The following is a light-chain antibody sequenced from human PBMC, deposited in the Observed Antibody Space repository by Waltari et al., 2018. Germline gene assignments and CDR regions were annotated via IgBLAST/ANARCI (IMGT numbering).Light chain of an antibody. CDR3: QNQERLPAK. Sequence: EFMLTQSPGTLSLSPGETATLSCRARQSIGKYLVWYKQKPGQAPRLLMSEAPKRATGVPDMVSGSGSGTDFSLTISGLEAEEFAVYYCQNQERLPAKFGQGTKVEI. CDR1: QSIGKY. CDR2: EAP. V-gene: IGKV3-20*01. J-gene: IGKJ1*01.